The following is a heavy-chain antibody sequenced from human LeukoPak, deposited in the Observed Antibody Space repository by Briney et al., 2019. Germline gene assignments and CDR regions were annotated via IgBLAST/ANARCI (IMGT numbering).Heavy chain of an antibody. CDR3: ARYNLGFGDLSKYYFDY. V-gene: IGHV4-38-2*02. Sequence: PSETLSLTCTVSGYSVSSAYYWGWIRQPPGEGLEWIGIIYHIGNTYYNPSLKSRVTISVDTSKNRFSLKLTSVTAADTAVYYCARYNLGFGDLSKYYFDYWGQGTLVTVSS. D-gene: IGHD3-10*01. CDR1: GYSVSSAYY. CDR2: IYHIGNT. J-gene: IGHJ4*02.